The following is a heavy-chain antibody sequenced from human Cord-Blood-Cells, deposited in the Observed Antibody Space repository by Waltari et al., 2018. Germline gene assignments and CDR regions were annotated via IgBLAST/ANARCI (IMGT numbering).Heavy chain of an antibody. CDR1: GGSFSGYY. V-gene: IGHV4-34*01. D-gene: IGHD7-27*01. Sequence: QVQLQQWGAGLLKPSETLSLTCAVYGGSFSGYYWSWIRQPPGKGLEWIGEINHSGSSNYHPSLKSRVTISVDTSKNQFSLKLSSVTAADTAVYYCARGLNPGVYFDYWGQGTLVTVSS. J-gene: IGHJ4*02. CDR2: INHSGSS. CDR3: ARGLNPGVYFDY.